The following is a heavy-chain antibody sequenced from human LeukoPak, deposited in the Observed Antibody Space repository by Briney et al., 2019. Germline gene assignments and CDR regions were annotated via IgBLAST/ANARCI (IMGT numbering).Heavy chain of an antibody. CDR1: GGSFSGYY. CDR2: INHSGST. V-gene: IGHV4-34*01. Sequence: SETLSLTCAVYGGSFSGYYWSLIRQPPGKGLEWIGEINHSGSTNYNPSLKSRVTISVDTSKNQFSLKLSSVAAADTAVYYCARGGRYAPSYYFDYWGQGTLVTVSS. D-gene: IGHD1-1*01. J-gene: IGHJ4*02. CDR3: ARGGRYAPSYYFDY.